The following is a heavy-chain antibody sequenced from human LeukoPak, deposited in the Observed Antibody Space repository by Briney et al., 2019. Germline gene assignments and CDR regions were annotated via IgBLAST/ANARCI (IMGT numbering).Heavy chain of an antibody. Sequence: SETLSLTCAVYGGSFSGYYWSWIRQPPGKGLEWIGEINHSGSTNYNPSLKSRVTISVDTSKNQFSLKLSSVTAADTAVYYCARVADYYESSGYYDYWGQGTLVTVSS. V-gene: IGHV4-34*01. CDR1: GGSFSGYY. CDR2: INHSGST. D-gene: IGHD3-22*01. CDR3: ARVADYYESSGYYDY. J-gene: IGHJ4*02.